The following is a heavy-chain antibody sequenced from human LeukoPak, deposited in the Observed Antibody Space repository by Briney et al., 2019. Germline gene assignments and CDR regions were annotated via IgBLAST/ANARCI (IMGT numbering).Heavy chain of an antibody. V-gene: IGHV4-59*01. CDR2: IYYSGST. J-gene: IGHJ5*02. CDR1: GGSISSYY. CDR3: ARFGDCSSTSCYGWFDP. Sequence: SETLSLTCTVSGGSISSYYWSWIRQPPGKGLEWIGYIYYSGSTNYNPSLKGRVTISVDTSKNQFSLQLSSVTAADTAVYYCARFGDCSSTSCYGWFDPWGQGTLVTVSS. D-gene: IGHD2-2*01.